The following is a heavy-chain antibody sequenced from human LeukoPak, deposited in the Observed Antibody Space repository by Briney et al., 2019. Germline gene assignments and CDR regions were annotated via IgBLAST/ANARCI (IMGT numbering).Heavy chain of an antibody. CDR2: ISGSGGST. CDR1: GFTFSSYA. Sequence: GGSLRLSCAASGFTFSSYAMSWVRQAPGKGLEWVSAISGSGGSTYYAASVKGRFTISRDNSKNTLYLQMNSLRAEDTGVYYCAKERESSGWYEGGFDYWGQGTLVTVSS. J-gene: IGHJ4*02. CDR3: AKERESSGWYEGGFDY. V-gene: IGHV3-23*01. D-gene: IGHD6-19*01.